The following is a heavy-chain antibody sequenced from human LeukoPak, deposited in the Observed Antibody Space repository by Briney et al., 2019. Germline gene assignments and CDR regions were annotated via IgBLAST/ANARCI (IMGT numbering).Heavy chain of an antibody. CDR2: ISSSGSTI. J-gene: IGHJ6*02. CDR3: ASWIAAAGSPTYYYYYGMDV. D-gene: IGHD6-13*01. V-gene: IGHV3-11*01. CDR1: GFTFSDYY. Sequence: GGSLRLSCAASGFTFSDYYMSWIRQAPGKGLEWVSYISSSGSTIYYADSVKGRFTISRDNAKNSLYLQMNSLRAEDTAVYYCASWIAAAGSPTYYYYYGMDVWGQGTTVTVSS.